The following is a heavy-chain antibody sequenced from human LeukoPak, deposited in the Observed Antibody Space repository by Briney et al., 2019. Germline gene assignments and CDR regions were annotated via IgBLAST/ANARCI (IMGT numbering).Heavy chain of an antibody. Sequence: GGSLRLSCAASGFTVSSNYMSWVRQAPGKGLEWVSVIYSGGSTYYADSVKGRFTISRDNSKNTLYLQMNSLRAEDTAVYYCAKAPVTTCLGAFCYPFDSWGQGTLVTVSS. CDR1: GFTVSSNY. J-gene: IGHJ4*02. CDR3: AKAPVTTCLGAFCYPFDS. V-gene: IGHV3-53*01. CDR2: IYSGGST. D-gene: IGHD2-15*01.